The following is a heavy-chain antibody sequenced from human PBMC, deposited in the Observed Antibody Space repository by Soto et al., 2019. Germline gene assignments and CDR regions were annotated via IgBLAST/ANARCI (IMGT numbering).Heavy chain of an antibody. J-gene: IGHJ4*02. Sequence: QVQLVQSGAEVKKPGASVKVSCKASGYTFTGYYMHWVRQAPGQGLEWMGWINPNSGGTNYAQKFQGWVTMTRDTSTSTAYMELSRLRSDDTAVYYCARADTAMASPFYFDYWGQGTLVTVSS. CDR2: INPNSGGT. D-gene: IGHD5-18*01. V-gene: IGHV1-2*04. CDR1: GYTFTGYY. CDR3: ARADTAMASPFYFDY.